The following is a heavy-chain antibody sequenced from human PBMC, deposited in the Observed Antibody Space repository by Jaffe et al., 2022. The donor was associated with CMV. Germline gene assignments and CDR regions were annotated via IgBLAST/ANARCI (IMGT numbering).Heavy chain of an antibody. CDR3: TVGFPLGY. D-gene: IGHD7-27*01. Sequence: EVQLVESGGGLVQPGRSLRLSCTASGFTFGDYAMSWVRQAPGKGLEWVGFIRSKAYGGTTEYAASVKGRFTISRDDSKSIAYLQMNSLKTEDTAVYYCTVGFPLGYWGQGTLVTVSS. CDR1: GFTFGDYA. J-gene: IGHJ4*02. CDR2: IRSKAYGGTT. V-gene: IGHV3-49*04.